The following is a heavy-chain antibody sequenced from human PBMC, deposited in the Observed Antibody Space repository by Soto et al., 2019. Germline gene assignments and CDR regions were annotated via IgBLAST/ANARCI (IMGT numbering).Heavy chain of an antibody. CDR1: GGSFSCYY. CDR3: ARGALGXTIFGRSPPYYYYYGMDV. Sequence: PSETLSLTCSVYGGSFSCYYWSWIRQPPGKGLEWIGEINHSGSTNYNPSLKSRVTISVDTSKNQFSLKLSSVTAADTAVYYCARGALGXTIFGRSPPYYYYYGMDVWGQGTTVTVS. V-gene: IGHV4-34*01. CDR2: INHSGST. J-gene: IGHJ6*02. D-gene: IGHD3-3*01.